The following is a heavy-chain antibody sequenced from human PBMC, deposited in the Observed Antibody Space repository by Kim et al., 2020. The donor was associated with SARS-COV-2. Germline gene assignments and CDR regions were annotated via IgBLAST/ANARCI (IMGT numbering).Heavy chain of an antibody. V-gene: IGHV3-23*01. CDR3: ARSSGWYDG. CDR1: GFTFSTND. Sequence: GGSLRLSCAASGFTFSTNDMTWVRQAPGKGLEWVATIMDRGSSKYHADSVRGRFIFSRDISKNTLYLHMNSLRVEDTAIYYCARSSGWYDGWGQGFLVAVSS. CDR2: IMDRGSSK. D-gene: IGHD6-19*01. J-gene: IGHJ1*01.